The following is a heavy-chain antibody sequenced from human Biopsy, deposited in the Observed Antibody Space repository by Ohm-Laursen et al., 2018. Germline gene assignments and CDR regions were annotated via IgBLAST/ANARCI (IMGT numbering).Heavy chain of an antibody. J-gene: IGHJ5*01. D-gene: IGHD3-16*01. CDR3: ATELLPPGVGGPWLDS. Sequence: GSLRLSCAASGVTLSGYAMNWVRQAPGKGLKWVSSISASSSYIHYADSVKGRFTVSRDNAKNSLYLQMNSLRAADTAIYYCATELLPPGVGGPWLDSWGQGTPVTVSS. CDR2: ISASSSYI. CDR1: GVTLSGYA. V-gene: IGHV3-21*06.